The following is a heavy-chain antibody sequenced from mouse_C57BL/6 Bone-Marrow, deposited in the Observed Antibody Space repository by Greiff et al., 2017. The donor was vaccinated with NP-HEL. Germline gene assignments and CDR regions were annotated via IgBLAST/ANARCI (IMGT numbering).Heavy chain of an antibody. Sequence: EVQLQQSGPELVKPGASVKISCKASGYTFTDYYMNWVKQSHGKSLEWIGDINPNNGGTSYNQKFKGKATLTVDKSSSTAYMELRSLTSEDSAVYYCARAASSGYVGYWGQGTTLTVSS. D-gene: IGHD3-2*02. CDR2: INPNNGGT. CDR3: ARAASSGYVGY. V-gene: IGHV1-26*01. J-gene: IGHJ2*01. CDR1: GYTFTDYY.